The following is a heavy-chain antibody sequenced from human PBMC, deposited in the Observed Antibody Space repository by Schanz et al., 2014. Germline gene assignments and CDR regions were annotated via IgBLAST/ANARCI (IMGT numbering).Heavy chain of an antibody. V-gene: IGHV3-21*06. CDR2: INSRSNFI. CDR1: GFTFRNYG. J-gene: IGHJ5*02. Sequence: EVQLLESGGGLVQPGGSLRLSCAASGFTFRNYGMSWVRQAPGQGLEWVSSINSRSNFIYYADSVKGRFTISRDNAKNMVFLQMTSLRAEDTAVYYCAKEKGGHSGYDLVSWGQGTLLIVSS. CDR3: AKEKGGHSGYDLVS. D-gene: IGHD5-12*01.